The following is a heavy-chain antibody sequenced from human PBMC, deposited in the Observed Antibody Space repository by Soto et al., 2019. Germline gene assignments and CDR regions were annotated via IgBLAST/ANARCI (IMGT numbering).Heavy chain of an antibody. CDR2: IDPSDSYI. D-gene: IGHD2-15*01. Sequence: PGESLKISCKSSGYSLATYWITWVRQMPGKGLEWMGRIDPSDSYINCSPSFQGRVTISADKSLNTAYLQWSSLEASDTAMYYCARLGDCSGGSCFSRYYYHGMDVWGQGTTVTVSS. CDR1: GYSLATYW. V-gene: IGHV5-10-1*01. J-gene: IGHJ6*02. CDR3: ARLGDCSGGSCFSRYYYHGMDV.